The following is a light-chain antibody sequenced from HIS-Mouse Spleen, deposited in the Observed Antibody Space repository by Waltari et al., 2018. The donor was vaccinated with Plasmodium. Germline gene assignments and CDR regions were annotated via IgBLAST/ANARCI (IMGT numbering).Light chain of an antibody. J-gene: IGKJ4*01. Sequence: EIVLTQSPATLSLSPGERATLPCRGSQSVSSYLAWYQQTPGQAPRLLIYEASNRATGIPARFSGSGSGTDFTLTISSLEPEDFAVYYCQQRSNWPSLTFGGGTKVEIK. CDR3: QQRSNWPSLT. V-gene: IGKV3-11*01. CDR2: EAS. CDR1: QSVSSY.